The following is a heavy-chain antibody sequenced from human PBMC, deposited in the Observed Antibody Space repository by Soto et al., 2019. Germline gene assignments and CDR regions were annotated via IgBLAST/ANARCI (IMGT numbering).Heavy chain of an antibody. D-gene: IGHD2-21*02. CDR3: ASKAACGGDCYACDS. J-gene: IGHJ4*02. CDR1: GGIFSSNT. Sequence: QVYLVQSGAEVKKPGSSVKISCKASGGIFSSNTINWVRQAAGQGLEWMGGIIPLFGTANYAENFQGRVTITADKSTKTEYMELTSLRSEDTAVYYCASKAACGGDCYACDSGGQGTLGTVS. CDR2: IIPLFGTA. V-gene: IGHV1-69*06.